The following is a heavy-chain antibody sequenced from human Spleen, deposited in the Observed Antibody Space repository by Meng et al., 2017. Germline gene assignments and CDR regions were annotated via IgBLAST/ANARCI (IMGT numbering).Heavy chain of an antibody. V-gene: IGHV1-2*02. CDR1: GYTFTAVY. D-gene: IGHD5-12*01. CDR2: INPRSGGT. CDR3: ANGYSGYDGAFDI. J-gene: IGHJ3*02. Sequence: GQLVQSGAEVKKSGASVKVSCKASGYTFTAVYMHWVRQAPGQGLEWMGWINPRSGGTNYAQKFQGRVTMTRDTSISTAYLELRTLRSDDTAVYYCANGYSGYDGAFDIWGRGTMVTVSS.